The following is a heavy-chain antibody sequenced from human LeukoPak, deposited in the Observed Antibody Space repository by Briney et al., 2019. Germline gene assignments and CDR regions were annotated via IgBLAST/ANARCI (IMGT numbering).Heavy chain of an antibody. D-gene: IGHD5-18*01. J-gene: IGHJ4*02. CDR2: ISSSSSYI. CDR1: GFTFRDYA. V-gene: IGHV3-21*01. CDR3: AREGVDTAMVKDY. Sequence: GGSLRLSCEASGFTFRDYAMTWVRQAPGKGLEWVSSISSSSSYIYYADSVKGRFTISRDNAKNSLYLQMNSLRAEDTAVYYCAREGVDTAMVKDYWGQGTLVTVSS.